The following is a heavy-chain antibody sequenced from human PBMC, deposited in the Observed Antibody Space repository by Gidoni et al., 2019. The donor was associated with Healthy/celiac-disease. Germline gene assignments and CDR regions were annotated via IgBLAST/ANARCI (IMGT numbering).Heavy chain of an antibody. Sequence: EVQLVESGGGLVQPGGSLRLSCAASGFTFSSYWMSWVRQAPGKGLEWVANIKQDGSEKYYVDSVKGRCTISRDNAKNSLYLQMNSLRAEDTAVYYCARSPTYYYDSSGYPGAFDIWGQGTMVTVSS. CDR3: ARSPTYYYDSSGYPGAFDI. CDR1: GFTFSSYW. CDR2: IKQDGSEK. V-gene: IGHV3-7*03. J-gene: IGHJ3*02. D-gene: IGHD3-22*01.